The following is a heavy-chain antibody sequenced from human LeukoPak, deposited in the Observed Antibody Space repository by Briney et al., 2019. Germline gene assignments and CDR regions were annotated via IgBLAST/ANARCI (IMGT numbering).Heavy chain of an antibody. CDR2: IYYSGST. J-gene: IGHJ6*04. D-gene: IGHD1-14*01. CDR1: GGSISSSSYY. Sequence: PSETLSLTCTVSGGSISSSSYYWGWIRQPPGKGLEWIGSIYYSGSTNYNPSLKSRATMSVDTSKNQFSLKLRSVTAADTAVYYCARGDPQNQAMDVWGKGTTVTVSS. CDR3: ARGDPQNQAMDV. V-gene: IGHV4-39*07.